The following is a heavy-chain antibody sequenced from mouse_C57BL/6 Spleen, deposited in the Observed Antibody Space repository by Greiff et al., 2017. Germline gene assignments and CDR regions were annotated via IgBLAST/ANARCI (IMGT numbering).Heavy chain of an antibody. D-gene: IGHD4-1*01. CDR3: ARDHWSYYIDY. J-gene: IGHJ2*01. CDR2: ISYSGST. V-gene: IGHV3-1*01. Sequence: EVQLVESGPGMVKPSQSLSLTCTVTGYSITSGYDWHWIRHFPGNKLEWMGYISYSGSTNYNPSLKSRISITHDTSKNHFFLKLNSVTTEDTATYYCARDHWSYYIDYWGQGTTLTVSS. CDR1: GYSITSGYD.